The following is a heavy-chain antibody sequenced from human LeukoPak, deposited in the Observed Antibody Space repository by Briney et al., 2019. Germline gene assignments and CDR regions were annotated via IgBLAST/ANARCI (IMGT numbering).Heavy chain of an antibody. D-gene: IGHD3-10*01. CDR1: GFTFSYYA. Sequence: GGSLRLTCSASGFTFSYYAIHWVRHAPGKGLEWVALILFDGSNKYHADSVKGRITISRDNSKNTVYLQMNSLRAEDTAVYYCARELFSSGSCPDGWGQGTLVTVSS. CDR3: ARELFSSGSCPDG. V-gene: IGHV3-33*01. J-gene: IGHJ4*02. CDR2: ILFDGSNK.